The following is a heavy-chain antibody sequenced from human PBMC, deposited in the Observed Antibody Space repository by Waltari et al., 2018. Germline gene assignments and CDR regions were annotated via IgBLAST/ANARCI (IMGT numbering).Heavy chain of an antibody. CDR2: IIPIFGTA. CDR1: GGTFSCYA. Sequence: QVQLVQSGAEVKKPGSSVKVSCKASGGTFSCYAISWVRQAAGQGLEWMGGIIPIFGTANYAQKFQGRVTITTDESTSTAYMELSSLRSEDTAVYYCARSRTVVITTGWFDPWGQGTLVTVSS. J-gene: IGHJ5*02. V-gene: IGHV1-69*05. D-gene: IGHD3-22*01. CDR3: ARSRTVVITTGWFDP.